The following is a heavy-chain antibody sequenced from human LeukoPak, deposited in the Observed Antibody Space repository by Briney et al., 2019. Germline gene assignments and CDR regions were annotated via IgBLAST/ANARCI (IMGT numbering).Heavy chain of an antibody. CDR2: IYYSGST. D-gene: IGHD4-17*01. CDR1: GGSISSYY. J-gene: IGHJ2*01. V-gene: IGHV4-59*01. CDR3: ARGATTVTKRYFDL. Sequence: SETLSLTCTVSGGSISSYYWSWIRQPPGKGLEWIGYIYYSGSTNYNPSLKSRVTISVDTSKNQFSLKLSSVTAADTAVYYCARGATTVTKRYFDLWGLGTLVTVSS.